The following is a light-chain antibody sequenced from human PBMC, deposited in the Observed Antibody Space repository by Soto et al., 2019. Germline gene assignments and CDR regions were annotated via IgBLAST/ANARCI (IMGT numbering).Light chain of an antibody. CDR2: GAT. V-gene: IGKV3-20*01. CDR1: ESLGNNY. Sequence: EIVLTQSPGTLSSFPGAGAPLSCRASESLGNNYLAWYKQKPGQSPRLLFSGATSRASGIPDRFSGSGSGTDFTLTISRVEPEDFGVYFCQQYGRLPITFGQGTRLEIK. CDR3: QQYGRLPIT. J-gene: IGKJ5*01.